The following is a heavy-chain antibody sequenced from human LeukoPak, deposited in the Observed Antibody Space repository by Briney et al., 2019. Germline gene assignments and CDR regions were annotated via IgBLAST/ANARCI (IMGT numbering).Heavy chain of an antibody. D-gene: IGHD3-10*01. CDR1: GGSMSSYY. J-gene: IGHJ6*03. CDR2: INTSGST. Sequence: SETLSLTCTVSGGSMSSYYWSWIRQPAGKGLEWIGRINTSGSTNYNPSLKSRVTMSVDTSKNQFSLKVRSVTAADTAVYYCARRGGIIRGVASYYYMDVWGKGTTVTISS. V-gene: IGHV4-4*07. CDR3: ARRGGIIRGVASYYYMDV.